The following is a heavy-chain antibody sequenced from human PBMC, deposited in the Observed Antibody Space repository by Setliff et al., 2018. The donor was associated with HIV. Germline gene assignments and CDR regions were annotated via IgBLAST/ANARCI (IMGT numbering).Heavy chain of an antibody. CDR2: IFYTGST. V-gene: IGHV4-34*12. J-gene: IGHJ4*02. CDR1: NGSFSGYY. D-gene: IGHD3-3*01. Sequence: SETLSLTCAVYNGSFSGYYWSWIRQPPGKGLEWIGSIFYTGSTYYNPSLKGRVTVSVDTSINQFSLKLSSVTAADTSVYYCARHSSSGYLPYYFDYWGQGTLVTVSS. CDR3: ARHSSSGYLPYYFDY.